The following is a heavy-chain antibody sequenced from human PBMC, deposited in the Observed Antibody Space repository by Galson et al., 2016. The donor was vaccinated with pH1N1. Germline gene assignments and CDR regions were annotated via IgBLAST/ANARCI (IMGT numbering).Heavy chain of an antibody. D-gene: IGHD1-1*01. CDR3: ARSTKGVSTGHFDS. J-gene: IGHJ4*02. CDR1: GYSFSNYW. V-gene: IGHV5-51*03. Sequence: QSGAEVKKPRESLRISCKGFGYSFSNYWIAWVRQMPGKGLECMGVIYPGDSDTKYNPSFEGQVVISADKSISSVFLQWNSLEASDTAMYYCARSTKGVSTGHFDSWGQETLVTVSS. CDR2: IYPGDSDT.